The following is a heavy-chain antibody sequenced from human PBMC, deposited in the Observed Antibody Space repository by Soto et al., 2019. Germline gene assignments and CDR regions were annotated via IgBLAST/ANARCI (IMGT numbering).Heavy chain of an antibody. CDR2: INHSGST. D-gene: IGHD2-2*01. CDR3: ARVVVVPAAPLGYYYYYGMDV. Sequence: SETLSLTCAVYGGSFSGYYWSWIRQPPGKGLEWIGEINHSGSTNYNPSLKSRVTISVDTSKNQFSLKLSSVTAADTAVYYCARVVVVPAAPLGYYYYYGMDVWGQGTTVTVSS. J-gene: IGHJ6*02. V-gene: IGHV4-34*01. CDR1: GGSFSGYY.